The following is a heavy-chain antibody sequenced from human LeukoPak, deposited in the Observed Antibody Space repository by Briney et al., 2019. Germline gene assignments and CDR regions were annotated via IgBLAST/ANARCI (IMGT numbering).Heavy chain of an antibody. D-gene: IGHD3-22*01. J-gene: IGHJ3*02. V-gene: IGHV4-59*01. Sequence: SETLSLTCTVSGGSISSYYWSWIRQPPGKGLEGIGYIYYSGSTNYNPSLRSRVTISVDTSKNQFSLKLSSVTAADTAVYCCARGWGSIYYYDRSGYYTRRYAFDIWGQGTMVTVSS. CDR1: GGSISSYY. CDR2: IYYSGST. CDR3: ARGWGSIYYYDRSGYYTRRYAFDI.